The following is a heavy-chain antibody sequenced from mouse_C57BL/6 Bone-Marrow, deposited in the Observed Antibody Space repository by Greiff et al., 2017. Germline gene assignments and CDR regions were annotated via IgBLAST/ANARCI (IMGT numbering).Heavy chain of an antibody. J-gene: IGHJ4*01. V-gene: IGHV1-81*01. D-gene: IGHD2-3*01. CDR2: IYPRSGNT. CDR1: GYTFTSYG. CDR3: ARDGYYAMDY. Sequence: VKLMESGAELARPGASVKLSCKASGYTFTSYGISWVKQRTGPGLEWIGEIYPRSGNTYYNEKFKGKATLTADKSSSTAYMELRSLTSEDSAVYFCARDGYYAMDYWGQGTSVTVSS.